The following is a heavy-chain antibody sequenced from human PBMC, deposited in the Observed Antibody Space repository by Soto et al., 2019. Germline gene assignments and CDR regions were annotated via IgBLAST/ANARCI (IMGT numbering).Heavy chain of an antibody. Sequence: ASVKVSCKASGCTFTSYDINWVRQATGQGLEWMGWMNPNSGNTGYAQKFQGRVTMTRNTSISTAYMELSSLRSEDTAVYYCARGICSGGSCYYYYYYMDVWGKGTTVPSP. J-gene: IGHJ6*03. D-gene: IGHD2-15*01. V-gene: IGHV1-8*01. CDR2: MNPNSGNT. CDR1: GCTFTSYD. CDR3: ARGICSGGSCYYYYYYMDV.